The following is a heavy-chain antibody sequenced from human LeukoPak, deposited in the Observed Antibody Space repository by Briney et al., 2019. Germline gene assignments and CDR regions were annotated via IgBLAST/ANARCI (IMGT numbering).Heavy chain of an antibody. CDR1: GGSISSSSYY. J-gene: IGHJ4*02. CDR2: IYYSGST. Sequence: PSETLSLTCTVSGGSISSSSYYWGWIRQPPGKGLEWIGSIYYSGSTYYNPSLKSRVTISVDTSKNQFSLKLSSVTAADTAVYYCARWELLNRNDYWGQGTLVTVSS. CDR3: ARWELLNRNDY. V-gene: IGHV4-39*07. D-gene: IGHD1-26*01.